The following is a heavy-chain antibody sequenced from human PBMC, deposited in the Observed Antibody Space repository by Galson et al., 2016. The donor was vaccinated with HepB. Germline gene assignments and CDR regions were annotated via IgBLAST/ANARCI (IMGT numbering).Heavy chain of an antibody. Sequence: SLRLSCAASGCTFRSYGMHWVRQAPGKGLEWVAVISYDGNSKYYADSVKGRFTISSDNSKNTLYLQMNSLRAEDTAVYYCAKDGRDASNFNYYYYAMDVWGQGATVTVS. J-gene: IGHJ6*02. CDR2: ISYDGNSK. V-gene: IGHV3-30*18. CDR3: AKDGRDASNFNYYYYAMDV. D-gene: IGHD5-24*01. CDR1: GCTFRSYG.